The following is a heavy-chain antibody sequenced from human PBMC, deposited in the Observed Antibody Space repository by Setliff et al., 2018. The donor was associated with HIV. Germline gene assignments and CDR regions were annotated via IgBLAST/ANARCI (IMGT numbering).Heavy chain of an antibody. CDR2: IDSDGSDT. CDR3: ARGPQYNFWGGYLGL. V-gene: IGHV3-74*01. CDR1: GLTFSNYW. D-gene: IGHD3-3*01. Sequence: LSCAASGLTFSNYWMHWVRQAPGKGLEWVSRIDSDGSDTNYADSVRGRFTISRDNAKNTVYLHLTSLRAEDTAVYYCARGPQYNFWGGYLGLWGQGTLVTVSS. J-gene: IGHJ4*02.